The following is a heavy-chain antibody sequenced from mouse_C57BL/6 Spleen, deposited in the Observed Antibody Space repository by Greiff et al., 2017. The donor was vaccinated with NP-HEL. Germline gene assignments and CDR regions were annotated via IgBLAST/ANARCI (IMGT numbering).Heavy chain of an antibody. CDR1: GFTFSSYA. CDR3: ASLCAY. J-gene: IGHJ3*01. V-gene: IGHV5-4*03. Sequence: EVMLVESGGGLVKPGGSLKLSCAASGFTFSSYAMSWVRQTPEKRLEWVATISDGGSYTYYPDNVKGRFTISRDNAKNNLYLQMSHLKSEDTAMYYCASLCAYWGQGTLVTVSA. CDR2: ISDGGSYT.